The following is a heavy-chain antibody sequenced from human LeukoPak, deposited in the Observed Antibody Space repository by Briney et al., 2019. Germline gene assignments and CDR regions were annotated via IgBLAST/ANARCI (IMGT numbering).Heavy chain of an antibody. V-gene: IGHV3-7*01. D-gene: IGHD6-19*01. CDR3: ARDRIAVAGALDY. CDR1: GFTFSTYW. J-gene: IGHJ4*02. Sequence: GGSLRLSCVVSGFTFSTYWMSWVRQAPGKGLECVATIKQDGSVKNYGDSVQGRFTISRDNAKNSLCLQMHSLRVEDTAVYYCARDRIAVAGALDYWGQGTLVTVSS. CDR2: IKQDGSVK.